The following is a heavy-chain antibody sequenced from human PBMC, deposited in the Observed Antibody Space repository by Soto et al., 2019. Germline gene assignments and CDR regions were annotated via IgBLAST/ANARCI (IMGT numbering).Heavy chain of an antibody. Sequence: QVQLQESGPGLVKPSETLSLTCTVSGGSISSYYWSWIRQPPGKGLEWIGYIYYSGSTNYNPSLKSRVTISVATSKTQFSLKLSSVTAADTAVYYCARPDSSSWYFDYWGQGTLVTVSS. V-gene: IGHV4-59*08. CDR3: ARPDSSSWYFDY. J-gene: IGHJ4*02. CDR2: IYYSGST. D-gene: IGHD6-13*01. CDR1: GGSISSYY.